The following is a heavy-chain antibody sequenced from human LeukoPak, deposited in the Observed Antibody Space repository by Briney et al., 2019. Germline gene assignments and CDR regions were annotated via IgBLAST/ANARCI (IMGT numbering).Heavy chain of an antibody. V-gene: IGHV3-66*01. CDR3: ARDVVVTDTPFYGMDV. CDR2: IYSGGST. J-gene: IGHJ6*02. CDR1: GFTVSSNY. D-gene: IGHD2-21*02. Sequence: GGSLRLSCAASGFTVSSNYMSWVRQAPGKGLEWVSVIYSGGSTYYADSVKGRFTISRDNSKNTLYLQMNSLRAEDTAVYYCARDVVVTDTPFYGMDVWGQGTTVTVSS.